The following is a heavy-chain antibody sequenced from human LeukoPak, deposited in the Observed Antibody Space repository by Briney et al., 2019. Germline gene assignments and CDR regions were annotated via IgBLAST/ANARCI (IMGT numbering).Heavy chain of an antibody. CDR2: IDPSDSYT. Sequence: GESLKISCYASGYSFTNYWVAWVRQMPGKGLEWMGRIDPSDSYTNYSPSFQGHVTISADKSISTAYLQWSSLKASDTAMYYCARGRGAAAVVRSWGQGTLVTVSS. J-gene: IGHJ5*02. CDR1: GYSFTNYW. V-gene: IGHV5-10-1*01. D-gene: IGHD6-13*01. CDR3: ARGRGAAAVVRS.